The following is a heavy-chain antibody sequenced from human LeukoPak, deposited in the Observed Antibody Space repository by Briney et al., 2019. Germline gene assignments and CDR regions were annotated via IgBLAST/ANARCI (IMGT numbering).Heavy chain of an antibody. J-gene: IGHJ4*02. CDR3: ARGSWCSYTNCMLRPFVY. D-gene: IGHD2-2*01. CDR2: IYYSGST. CDR1: GGSISDYY. V-gene: IGHV4-59*01. Sequence: KPSETLSLTCSISGGSISDYYWNWIRQPPGKGLEWIGYIYYSGSTTYNPSLKSRVTMSVDTSKNQFSLRLSSVTAADTAVYYCARGSWCSYTNCMLRPFVYWGQGSLVTVSS.